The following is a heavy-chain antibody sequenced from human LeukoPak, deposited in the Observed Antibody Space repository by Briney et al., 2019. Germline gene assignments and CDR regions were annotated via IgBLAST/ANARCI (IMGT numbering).Heavy chain of an antibody. D-gene: IGHD4-17*01. V-gene: IGHV7-4-1*02. CDR3: ARGGLTTVTTRRGVCHY. J-gene: IGHJ4*02. CDR1: GYTLTSYA. Sequence: ASVKVSCKASGYTLTSYAMNRVRQAPGQGLEWMGWINTNTGNPTYAQGFTGRFVFSLDTSVSTAYLQISSLKAEDTAVYYCARGGLTTVTTRRGVCHYWGQGTLVTVSS. CDR2: INTNTGNP.